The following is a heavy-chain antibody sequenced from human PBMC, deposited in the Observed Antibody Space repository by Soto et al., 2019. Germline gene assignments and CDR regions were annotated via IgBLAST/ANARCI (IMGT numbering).Heavy chain of an antibody. CDR1: GYTFTSYG. D-gene: IGHD5-12*01. CDR2: ISAYNGNT. J-gene: IGHJ6*02. Sequence: GASVKVSCKASGYTFTSYGISWVRQAPGQGLEWMGWISAYNGNTNYAQKLQGRVTMTTDTSTSTAYMELRSLRSDDTAVYYCARDSGYDYYYYYGMDVWGQGTTVTVS. CDR3: ARDSGYDYYYYYGMDV. V-gene: IGHV1-18*01.